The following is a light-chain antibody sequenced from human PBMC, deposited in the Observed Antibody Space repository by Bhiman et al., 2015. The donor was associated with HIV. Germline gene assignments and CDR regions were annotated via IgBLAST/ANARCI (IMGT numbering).Light chain of an antibody. V-gene: IGLV2-8*01. J-gene: IGLJ1*01. CDR1: SSDVGGYNY. Sequence: QSALTQPPSASGSPGQSVTISCTGTSSDVGGYNYVSWYQQHPGKAPKLMIYEVSKRPSGVPDRFSGSKSGNTASLTVSGLRAEDEANYYCSSYSSSNTYVFGTGTKVTVL. CDR3: SSYSSSNTYV. CDR2: EVS.